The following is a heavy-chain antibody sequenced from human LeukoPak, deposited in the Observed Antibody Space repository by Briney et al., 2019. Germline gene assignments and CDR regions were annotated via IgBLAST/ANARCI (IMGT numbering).Heavy chain of an antibody. CDR3: ARERVDIAMGFDY. Sequence: PSETLSLTCTVSGGSISTSSYYWGWVRQPPGKGLEWIGNIFYSGSTYYSPSLKSRVTISLDTSRNQFSLKLNSVTAADTAVYYCARERVDIAMGFDYWGQGSLVIVSS. D-gene: IGHD5-18*01. V-gene: IGHV4-39*07. CDR2: IFYSGST. CDR1: GGSISTSSYY. J-gene: IGHJ4*02.